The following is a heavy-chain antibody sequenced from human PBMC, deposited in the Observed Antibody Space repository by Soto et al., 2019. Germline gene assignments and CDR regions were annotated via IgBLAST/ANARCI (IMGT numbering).Heavy chain of an antibody. CDR1: GFTFSRNA. CDR3: AKSEPYGSGSYYFDY. V-gene: IGHV3-23*01. CDR2: ISGGGGAT. J-gene: IGHJ4*02. Sequence: AGSLRLSCAASGFTFSRNAMSWVRQAPGKGLEWVSGISGGGGATYYADSVKGRFTISRDNSKNTLYLQMNSLRAEDTAIYYCAKSEPYGSGSYYFDYWGQGT. D-gene: IGHD1-26*01.